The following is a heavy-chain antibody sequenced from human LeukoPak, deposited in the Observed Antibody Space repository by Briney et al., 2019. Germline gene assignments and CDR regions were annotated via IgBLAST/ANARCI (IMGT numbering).Heavy chain of an antibody. V-gene: IGHV4-61*01. CDR1: GYSISSGYY. D-gene: IGHD5-18*01. CDR2: IYYSGST. J-gene: IGHJ4*02. Sequence: SETLSLTCTVSGYSISSGYYWSWIRQPPGKGLEWIGYIYYSGSTNYNPSLKSRVTISVDTSKNQFSLKLSSVTAADTAVYYCARGSRYSYGRYYFDYWGQGTLVTVSS. CDR3: ARGSRYSYGRYYFDY.